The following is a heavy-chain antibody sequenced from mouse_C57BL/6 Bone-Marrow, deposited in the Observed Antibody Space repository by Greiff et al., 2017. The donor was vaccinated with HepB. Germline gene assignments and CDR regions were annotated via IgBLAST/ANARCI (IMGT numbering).Heavy chain of an antibody. CDR1: GFTFSSYG. V-gene: IGHV5-6*01. Sequence: VQLKESGGDLVKPGGSLKLSCAASGFTFSSYGMSWVRQTPDKRLEWVATISSGGSYTYYPDSVKGRFTISRDNAKNTLYLQMSSLKSEDTAMYYCARQGSTMIFDYWGQGTTLTVSS. J-gene: IGHJ2*01. CDR3: ARQGSTMIFDY. D-gene: IGHD2-4*01. CDR2: ISSGGSYT.